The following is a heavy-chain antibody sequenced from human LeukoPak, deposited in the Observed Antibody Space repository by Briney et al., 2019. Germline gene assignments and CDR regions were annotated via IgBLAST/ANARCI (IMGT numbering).Heavy chain of an antibody. CDR3: ARGGGLDV. D-gene: IGHD3-16*01. CDR1: GFTFSTYA. CDR2: ISGSGGST. J-gene: IGHJ6*02. V-gene: IGHV3-23*01. Sequence: GGSLRLSCAASGFTFSTYAMSWVRQTPGKGLEWVSTISGSGGSTYYADSVKGRFTISRDNAKNSLYLQMSNLRAEDTAVYFCARGGGLDVWGQGATVTVSS.